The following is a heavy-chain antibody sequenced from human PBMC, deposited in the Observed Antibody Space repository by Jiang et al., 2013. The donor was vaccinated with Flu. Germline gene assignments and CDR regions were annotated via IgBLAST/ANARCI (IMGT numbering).Heavy chain of an antibody. J-gene: IGHJ4*02. D-gene: IGHD6-19*01. CDR1: GGSFSGYY. CDR2: TNHGGST. CDR3: ARIIRSWLVGHYYFDY. V-gene: IGHV4-34*01. Sequence: LLKPSETLSLTCAVYGGSFSGYYWSWIRQPPGKGLEWIGKTNHGGSTNYNPSLKSRVTISLDTSKNQFSLKLSSVTAADTAVYYCARIIRSWLVGHYYFDYWGQGTLVTVSS.